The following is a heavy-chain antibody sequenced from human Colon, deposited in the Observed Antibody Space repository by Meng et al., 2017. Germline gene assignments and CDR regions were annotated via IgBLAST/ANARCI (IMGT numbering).Heavy chain of an antibody. D-gene: IGHD6-19*01. J-gene: IGHJ3*01. V-gene: IGHV6-1*01. Sequence: SQTLSLTCAISGDSVSINNAAWHWIRQSQSRGLEWLGRTYYRSKLYYEYAASVKSRITINPDTSKNQCSLQLNSVTPEDTAVYFCARGRSGWPDDFDVWGQGTMVTVSS. CDR3: ARGRSGWPDDFDV. CDR1: GDSVSINNAA. CDR2: TYYRSKLYY.